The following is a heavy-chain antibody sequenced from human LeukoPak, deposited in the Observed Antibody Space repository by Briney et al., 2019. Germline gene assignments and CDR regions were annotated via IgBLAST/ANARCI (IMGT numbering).Heavy chain of an antibody. V-gene: IGHV4-59*08. CDR2: VSSSEGT. CDR1: GDSFSSYY. J-gene: IGHJ4*02. Sequence: PSETLSLTCTVAGDSFSSYYWGWIRQPPGKGLEWIGYVSSSEGTNYNASLKSRVTISVDTSKNQFSLKLSPVTAADTAVYYCAGVGDGGYDTVLLGYWGQGTLVTVSS. D-gene: IGHD5-12*01. CDR3: AGVGDGGYDTVLLGY.